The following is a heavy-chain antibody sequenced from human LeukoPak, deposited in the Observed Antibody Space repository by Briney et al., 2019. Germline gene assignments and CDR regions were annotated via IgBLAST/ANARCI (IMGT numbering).Heavy chain of an antibody. V-gene: IGHV4-4*07. CDR3: VRGPYSSAWYSIDY. CDR1: SGSISSYY. CDR2: IYTTGST. Sequence: SETLSLTCTVSSGSISSYYWSWIRQPAGKGLEWIGRIYTTGSTNYSPSLKSRVTMSVDTSKNQFSLRLSSVTAADTAVYYCVRGPYSSAWYSIDYWGQGTLVTVSS. J-gene: IGHJ4*02. D-gene: IGHD6-19*01.